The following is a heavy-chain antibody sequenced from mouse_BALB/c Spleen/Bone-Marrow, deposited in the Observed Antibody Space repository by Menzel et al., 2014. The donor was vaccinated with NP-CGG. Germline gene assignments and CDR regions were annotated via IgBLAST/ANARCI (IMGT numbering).Heavy chain of an antibody. CDR1: GFNIKDTY. D-gene: IGHD2-14*01. CDR3: ARYDYRYSWFAY. Sequence: QLQQSGAELVKPGASVKLSCTASGFNIKDTYMHWVKQRPEQGLEWIGRIDPANGNTKYDPKFQGKATITTDTSSNTAYLQLRSLTSEDTAVYYCARYDYRYSWFAYWGQGTLVTVSA. J-gene: IGHJ3*01. V-gene: IGHV14-3*02. CDR2: IDPANGNT.